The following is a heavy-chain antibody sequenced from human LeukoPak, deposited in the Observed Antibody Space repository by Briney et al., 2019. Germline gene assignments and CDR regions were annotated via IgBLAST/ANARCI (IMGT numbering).Heavy chain of an antibody. CDR1: GGFFSGYY. Sequence: SETLSLTCAVYGGFFSGYYWSWIRQPPGKGLEWIGEINHSGSTNYNPSLKSRVTISVDTSKNQFSLKLSSVTAADTAVYYCARDAAMVSDYWGQGTLVTVSS. CDR2: INHSGST. J-gene: IGHJ4*02. D-gene: IGHD5-18*01. CDR3: ARDAAMVSDY. V-gene: IGHV4-34*01.